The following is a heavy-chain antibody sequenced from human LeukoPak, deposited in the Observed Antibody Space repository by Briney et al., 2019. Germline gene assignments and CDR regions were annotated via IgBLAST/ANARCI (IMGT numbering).Heavy chain of an antibody. CDR2: IYYSGST. D-gene: IGHD4-17*01. CDR1: GGSISSGDYY. CDR3: ARTRTVPPGQFYYYYYYGMDV. J-gene: IGHJ6*02. V-gene: IGHV4-30-4*01. Sequence: PSQTLSLTCTVSGGSISSGDYYWSWIRQPPGKGLEWIGYIYYSGSTYYSPSLKSRVTISVDTSKNRFSLKLSSVTAADTAVYYCARTRTVPPGQFYYYYYYGMDVWGRGTTVTVSS.